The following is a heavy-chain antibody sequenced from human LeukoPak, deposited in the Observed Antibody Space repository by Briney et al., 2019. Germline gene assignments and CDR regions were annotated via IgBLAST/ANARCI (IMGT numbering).Heavy chain of an antibody. CDR1: GGSISSGGYS. D-gene: IGHD1-7*01. V-gene: IGHV4-30-2*01. Sequence: SQTLSLTCAVSGGSISSGGYSWRWIRQPPGKGLEWIGYIYHSGSTYYNPSLKSRVTISVDRSKNQFSLKLSSVTAADTAVYYCARGITGTTLFDYRGQGTLVTVSS. CDR2: IYHSGST. CDR3: ARGITGTTLFDY. J-gene: IGHJ4*02.